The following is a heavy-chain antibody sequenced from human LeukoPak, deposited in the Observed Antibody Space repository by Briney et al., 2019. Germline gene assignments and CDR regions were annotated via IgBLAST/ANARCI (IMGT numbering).Heavy chain of an antibody. J-gene: IGHJ4*02. CDR1: GFTFSSYS. CDR3: ARDGELWFGELPKGGDY. V-gene: IGHV3-21*01. Sequence: GRSLRLSCAASGFTFSSYSMNWVRQAPGKGLEWVSSISSSSSYIYYADSAKGRFTISRDNAKNSLYLQMNSLRAEDTAVYYCARDGELWFGELPKGGDYWGQGTLVTVSS. D-gene: IGHD3-10*01. CDR2: ISSSSSYI.